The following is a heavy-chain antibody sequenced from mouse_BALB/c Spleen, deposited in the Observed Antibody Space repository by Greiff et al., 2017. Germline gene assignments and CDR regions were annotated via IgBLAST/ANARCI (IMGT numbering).Heavy chain of an antibody. D-gene: IGHD2-1*01. V-gene: IGHV14-1*02. CDR2: IDPENGNT. CDR3: ARSYYGNSRAMDY. J-gene: IGHJ4*01. Sequence: VQLKQSGAELVRPGALVKLSCKASGFNIKDYYMHWVKQRPEQGLEWIGWIDPENGNTIYDPKFQGKASITADTSSNTAYLQLSSLTSEDTAVYYCARSYYGNSRAMDYWGQGTSVTVSS. CDR1: GFNIKDYY.